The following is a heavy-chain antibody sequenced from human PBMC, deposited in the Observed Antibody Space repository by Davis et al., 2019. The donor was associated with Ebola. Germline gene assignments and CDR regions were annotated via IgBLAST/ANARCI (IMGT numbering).Heavy chain of an antibody. CDR2: IRSSDTTI. J-gene: IGHJ4*02. D-gene: IGHD6-13*01. CDR3: ARPTYRYSSYLSGYFDY. V-gene: IGHV3-11*04. Sequence: GGSLRLSCAASGFTLSDYYMSWIRQAPGKGLEWVSSIRSSDTTIYYSDPVKGRFTISRDNAKNSLYLQMNSLRAEDTAVYYCARPTYRYSSYLSGYFDYWGQGTLVTVSS. CDR1: GFTLSDYY.